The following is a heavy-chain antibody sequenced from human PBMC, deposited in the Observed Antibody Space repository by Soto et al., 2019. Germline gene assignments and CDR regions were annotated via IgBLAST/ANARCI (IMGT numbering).Heavy chain of an antibody. CDR3: ARDLIGYCSSTSCSNYYYGMEV. J-gene: IGHJ6*02. Sequence: ASVKVSCKASGYTFTSYGISWVRQAPGQGLEWMGWISAYNGNTNYAQKLQGRVTMTTDTSTSTAYMELGSLRSDDTAGYYCARDLIGYCSSTSCSNYYYGMEVWGQGITVTVS. CDR2: ISAYNGNT. CDR1: GYTFTSYG. V-gene: IGHV1-18*04. D-gene: IGHD2-2*01.